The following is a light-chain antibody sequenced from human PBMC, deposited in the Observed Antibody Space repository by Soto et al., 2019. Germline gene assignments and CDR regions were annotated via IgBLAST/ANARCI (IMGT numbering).Light chain of an antibody. CDR3: QQYNDWPYT. V-gene: IGKV3-15*01. J-gene: IGKJ2*01. CDR2: GAS. Sequence: EIVMTQSPATLSVSPGERATLSCRASQSVSSNLAWYQQKPGQAPRLLIYGASTRATNIPARFSGSGYGREFTLTISSLQSEDVAVYYCQQYNDWPYTFGQGTKLEIK. CDR1: QSVSSN.